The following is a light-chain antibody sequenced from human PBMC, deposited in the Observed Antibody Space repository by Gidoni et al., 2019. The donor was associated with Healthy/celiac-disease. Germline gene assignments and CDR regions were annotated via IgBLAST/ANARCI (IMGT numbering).Light chain of an antibody. V-gene: IGKV3-11*01. J-gene: IGKJ4*02. CDR1: QRVSSD. Sequence: IVLTQSPATLSLSPGERATLSCRASQRVSSDLAWYQQKPGQAPRLLIYDATNRATGIPARFSGSGSGTDFTLTISSLEPEDFAVYYCQQRSNGPLTCXGXTKVEIK. CDR3: QQRSNGPLT. CDR2: DAT.